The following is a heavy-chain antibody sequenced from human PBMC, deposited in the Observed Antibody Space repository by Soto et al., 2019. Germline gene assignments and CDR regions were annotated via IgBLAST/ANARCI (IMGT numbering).Heavy chain of an antibody. CDR1: GGSFSCYY. D-gene: IGHD4-17*01. CDR2: INHSGST. CDR3: ARGTATTVTTFSYYYYYMDV. J-gene: IGHJ6*03. Sequence: SETLSLTCAVYGGSFSCYYWSWIRQPPGKGLEWIGEINHSGSTNYNPSLKSRVTISVDTSKNQFSLKLSSVTAADTAVYYCARGTATTVTTFSYYYYYMDVWGKGTTVTVSS. V-gene: IGHV4-34*01.